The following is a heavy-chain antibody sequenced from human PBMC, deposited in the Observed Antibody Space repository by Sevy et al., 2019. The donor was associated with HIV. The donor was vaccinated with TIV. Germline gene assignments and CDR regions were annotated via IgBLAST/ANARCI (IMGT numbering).Heavy chain of an antibody. CDR1: GFTFSSYG. Sequence: GGSLRLSCAASGFTFSSYGMHWVRQAPGKGLEWVAVISYDGSNKYYADSVKGRFTISRDNSKNTRYLQVNSRRAEDTPVYDCAKAGSQRLRVGELSPSDYWGQGTLVTVSS. V-gene: IGHV3-30*18. CDR3: AKAGSQRLRVGELSPSDY. J-gene: IGHJ4*02. CDR2: ISYDGSNK. D-gene: IGHD3-16*02.